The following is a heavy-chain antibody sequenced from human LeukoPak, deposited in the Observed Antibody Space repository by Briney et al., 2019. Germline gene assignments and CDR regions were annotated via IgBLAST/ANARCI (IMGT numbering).Heavy chain of an antibody. CDR2: IDHSGST. Sequence: SETLSLTCAVYGGSLSGYYWSWIRQPPGKGLEWIGEIDHSGSTNYNPSLKSRVTISVDTSKNQLSLKLSSMTAADTAVYYCARQWLVSPLFDYRGQGTLVTVSS. D-gene: IGHD6-19*01. J-gene: IGHJ4*02. CDR1: GGSLSGYY. V-gene: IGHV4-34*01. CDR3: ARQWLVSPLFDY.